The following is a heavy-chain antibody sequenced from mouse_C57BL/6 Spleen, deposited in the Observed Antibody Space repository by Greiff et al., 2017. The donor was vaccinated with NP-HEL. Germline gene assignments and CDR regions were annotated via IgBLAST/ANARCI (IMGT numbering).Heavy chain of an antibody. Sequence: VKLLESGPGLVAPSQSLSITCTVSGFSLTSYGVHWVRQPPGKGLEWLVVIWSDGSTTYNSALKSRLSISKDNSKSQVFLKMNSLQTDDTAMYYCARDAYYGYRYFDVWGTGTTVTVSS. D-gene: IGHD2-10*01. CDR3: ARDAYYGYRYFDV. CDR2: IWSDGST. J-gene: IGHJ1*03. CDR1: GFSLTSYG. V-gene: IGHV2-6*03.